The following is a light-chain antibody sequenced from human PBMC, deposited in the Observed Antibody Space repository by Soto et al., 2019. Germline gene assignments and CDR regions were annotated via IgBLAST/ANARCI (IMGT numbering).Light chain of an antibody. CDR2: EVS. Sequence: QSALTQPPSASGSPGQSVTISCTGTSSDVGGYNYVSWYQQHPGKAPKVMIYEVSKRPSGVPDRFSGSKSGNTASLTVSGLQAEDEADYYCNSYAGSNVYVFGTGTSSPS. J-gene: IGLJ1*01. CDR1: SSDVGGYNY. CDR3: NSYAGSNVYV. V-gene: IGLV2-8*01.